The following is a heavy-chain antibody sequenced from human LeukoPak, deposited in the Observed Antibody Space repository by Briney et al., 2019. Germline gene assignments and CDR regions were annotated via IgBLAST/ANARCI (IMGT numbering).Heavy chain of an antibody. Sequence: ASVTVSCKASGYTFTVYYIHWVRQAHGQGHEWMGWINSDSGGTNYSQKFQGRDTMTRDTAISTAYMELSRLTSDDTAVYYCSRQIRTFDYWGQGTLVTVSS. CDR3: SRQIRTFDY. J-gene: IGHJ4*02. D-gene: IGHD3/OR15-3a*01. V-gene: IGHV1-2*02. CDR2: INSDSGGT. CDR1: GYTFTVYY.